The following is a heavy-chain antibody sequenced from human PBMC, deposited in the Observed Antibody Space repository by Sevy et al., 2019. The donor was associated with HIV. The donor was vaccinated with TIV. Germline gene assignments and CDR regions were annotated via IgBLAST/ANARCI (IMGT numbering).Heavy chain of an antibody. Sequence: GGSLRLSCAASGFTFSSYGMHWVRQAPGKGLEWVAVIWYDGSNNYYADSVKGRFTISRDNSKNTLYLQMNSLRAEDTAVYYCARDRGYCSSTSCRNWFDPWGQGTLVTVSS. V-gene: IGHV3-33*01. CDR3: ARDRGYCSSTSCRNWFDP. CDR2: IWYDGSNN. CDR1: GFTFSSYG. J-gene: IGHJ5*02. D-gene: IGHD2-2*01.